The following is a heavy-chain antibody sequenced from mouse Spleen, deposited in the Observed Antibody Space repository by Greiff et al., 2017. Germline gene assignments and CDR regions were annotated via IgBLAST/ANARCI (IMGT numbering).Heavy chain of an antibody. CDR1: GFNIKDYY. V-gene: IGHV1-82*01. CDR2: IYPGDGDT. CDR3: ARQLLRTGDAMDY. J-gene: IGHJ4*01. D-gene: IGHD1-1*01. Sequence: QVQLQQSGAELVRPGASVKLSCTASGFNIKDYYMHWVRQRPGKGLEWIGRIYPGDGDTNYNGKFKGKATLAADKSSSTAYMQLSSLTSEDSAVYCCARQLLRTGDAMDYWGQGTSVTVSS.